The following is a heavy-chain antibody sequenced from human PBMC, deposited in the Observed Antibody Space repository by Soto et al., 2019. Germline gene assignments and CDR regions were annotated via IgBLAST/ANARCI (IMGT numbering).Heavy chain of an antibody. CDR2: IYPGDSDT. CDR1: GYSFTSYW. J-gene: IGHJ6*03. CDR3: ARHQVATMPYYYYYMDV. V-gene: IGHV5-51*01. D-gene: IGHD5-12*01. Sequence: EVQLVQSGAEVKKPGESLQISCKGSGYSFTSYWIGWVRQMPGKGLEWMAIIYPGDSDTRYSPSFQGQVTISADKSISTAYLQWSSLKASDTAMYYCARHQVATMPYYYYYMDVWGKGTTVTVSS.